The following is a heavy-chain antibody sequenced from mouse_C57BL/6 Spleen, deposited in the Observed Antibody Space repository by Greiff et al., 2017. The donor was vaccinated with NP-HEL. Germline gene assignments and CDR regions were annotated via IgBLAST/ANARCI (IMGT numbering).Heavy chain of an antibody. Sequence: QVHLQQSGAELVRPGASVTLSCKASGYTFTDYEMHWVKQTPVHGLEWIGAIDPETGGTAYNQKFKGKAILTADKSSSTAYMELRSLTSEDSAVYYCTRWNYGSSYGGYWGQGTTLTVSS. J-gene: IGHJ2*01. D-gene: IGHD1-1*01. CDR3: TRWNYGSSYGGY. CDR1: GYTFTDYE. CDR2: IDPETGGT. V-gene: IGHV1-15*01.